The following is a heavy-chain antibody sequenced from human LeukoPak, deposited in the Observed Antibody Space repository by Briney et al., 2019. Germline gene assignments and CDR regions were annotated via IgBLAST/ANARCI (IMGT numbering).Heavy chain of an antibody. CDR2: MNPNSGNT. CDR3: ARDSTGLVAAAGLGYYYYMDV. CDR1: GYTFTSYD. V-gene: IGHV1-8*01. D-gene: IGHD6-13*01. J-gene: IGHJ6*03. Sequence: ASVKVSCKASGYTFTSYDINWVRQTTGQGLEWMGWMNPNSGNTGYAQKFQGRVTMTRDTSTKTAYMELSSLRSEDTAVYYCARDSTGLVAAAGLGYYYYMDVWGKGTTVTVSS.